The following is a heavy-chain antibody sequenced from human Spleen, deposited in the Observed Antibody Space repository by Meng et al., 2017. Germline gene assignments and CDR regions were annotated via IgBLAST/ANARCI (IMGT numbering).Heavy chain of an antibody. J-gene: IGHJ4*02. CDR2: INHSGST. CDR3: ARGPTTMAHDFDY. CDR1: GGSFSDYY. D-gene: IGHD4-11*01. Sequence: QVQLQPWGAGMFKPSETLSLTGVVSGGSFSDYYWSWIRQPPGKGLEWIGEINHSGSTNYNPSLESRATISVDTSQNNLSLKLSSVTAADSAVYYCARGPTTMAHDFDYWGQGTLVTVSS. V-gene: IGHV4-34*01.